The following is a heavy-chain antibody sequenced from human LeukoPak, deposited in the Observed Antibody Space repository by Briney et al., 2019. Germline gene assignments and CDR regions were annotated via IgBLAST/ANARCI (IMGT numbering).Heavy chain of an antibody. Sequence: PGGSLRLSCAASAFSLNAYNMNWVRQAPGKGLEWVSSISYTGTYIYYADSVKGRFTISRDNAQNSLYLQMNSLRAEDTAIYYYVRDRGTYRPIDYWGQGTLVTVSS. CDR1: AFSLNAYN. D-gene: IGHD1-26*01. CDR3: VRDRGTYRPIDY. CDR2: ISYTGTYI. J-gene: IGHJ4*02. V-gene: IGHV3-21*04.